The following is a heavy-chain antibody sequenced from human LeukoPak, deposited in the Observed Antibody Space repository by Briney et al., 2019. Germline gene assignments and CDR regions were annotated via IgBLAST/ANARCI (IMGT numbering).Heavy chain of an antibody. V-gene: IGHV4-59*08. CDR3: ARFPNYYYDSSGEL. CDR2: IYYSGST. CDR1: GGSISSYY. Sequence: SETLSLTCTVSGGSISSYYWSLIRQPPGKGLEWIGYIYYSGSTNYNPSLKSRVTISVDTSKNQFSLKLSSVTAADTAVYYCARFPNYYYDSSGELWGQGTLVTVSS. J-gene: IGHJ4*02. D-gene: IGHD3-22*01.